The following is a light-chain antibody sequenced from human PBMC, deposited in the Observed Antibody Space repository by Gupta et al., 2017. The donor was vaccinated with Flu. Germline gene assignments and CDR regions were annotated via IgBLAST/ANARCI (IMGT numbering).Light chain of an antibody. Sequence: IEEAQSTSPLSASGGNRDTITWHATQDISNYLNWYQQKPGQAPKLLIYDASNVETGVPSRFSGSGSGTDFTFTISRLQPEDIATYYCQQYDDPPDFGGGTKIDIK. V-gene: IGKV1-33*01. CDR2: DAS. J-gene: IGKJ3*01. CDR1: QDISNY. CDR3: QQYDDPPD.